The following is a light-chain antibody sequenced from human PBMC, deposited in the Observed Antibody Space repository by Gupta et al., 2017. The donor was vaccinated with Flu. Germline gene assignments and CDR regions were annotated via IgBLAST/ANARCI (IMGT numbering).Light chain of an antibody. CDR1: QGLVDSDGNTY. CDR3: KQGAHWPWA. V-gene: IGKV2-30*01. CDR2: QVS. Sequence: VVMPKSPLPLPVTLGQPASISCRSSQGLVDSDGNTYLHWFQQRPGQSPRRLIYQVSYRDSGVPDRFSGSGSSTDFTLKISRVEAEDVGIYFCKQGAHWPWAFGQGTTVEIK. J-gene: IGKJ1*01.